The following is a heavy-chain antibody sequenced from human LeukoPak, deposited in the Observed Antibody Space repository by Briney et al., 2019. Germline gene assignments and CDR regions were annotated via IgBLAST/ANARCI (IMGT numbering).Heavy chain of an antibody. CDR1: GFTFSSYA. J-gene: IGHJ4*02. Sequence: GGSLRLSCAASGFTFSSYAMHWVRQAPGKGLEWVAIISYDGSNKYYADSVKGRFTISRDNAKNSLYLQMNSLRAEDTALYYCAKAIRDGYNGFDYWGQGTLVTVSS. CDR3: AKAIRDGYNGFDY. D-gene: IGHD5-24*01. V-gene: IGHV3-30-3*01. CDR2: ISYDGSNK.